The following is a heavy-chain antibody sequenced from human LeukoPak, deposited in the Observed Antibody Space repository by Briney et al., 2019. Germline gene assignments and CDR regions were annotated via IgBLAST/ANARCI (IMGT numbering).Heavy chain of an antibody. J-gene: IGHJ6*03. CDR1: GFTFSTYS. V-gene: IGHV3-21*01. D-gene: IGHD5-18*01. CDR2: ISSSSSHI. Sequence: GGSLRLSCAVSGFTFSTYSMNWVRQAPGKGLEWVSSISSSSSHIYYADSVRGRFTISRDNAKNSLYLQMNSLRAEDTAVYYCARDQKDTAMYYYYMDVWGKGTTVTVSS. CDR3: ARDQKDTAMYYYYMDV.